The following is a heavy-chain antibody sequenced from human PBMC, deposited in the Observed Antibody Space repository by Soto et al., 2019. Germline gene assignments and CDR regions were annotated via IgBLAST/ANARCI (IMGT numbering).Heavy chain of an antibody. V-gene: IGHV4-31*03. CDR2: IYYSGST. CDR1: GGSISIGGYY. Sequence: PSETLSLTCTVSGGSISIGGYYWSWIRQHPGKGLEWIGYIYYSGSTYYNPSLKSRVTISVDTSKNQFSLKLSSVTAADTAVYYCARAGMNYDNEDAFDIWGQGTMVTVSS. D-gene: IGHD1-7*01. CDR3: ARAGMNYDNEDAFDI. J-gene: IGHJ3*02.